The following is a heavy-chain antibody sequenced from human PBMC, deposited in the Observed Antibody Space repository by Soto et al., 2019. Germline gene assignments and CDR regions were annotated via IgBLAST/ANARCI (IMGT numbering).Heavy chain of an antibody. CDR3: ATGGSSSWYTFDS. D-gene: IGHD6-13*01. J-gene: IGHJ4*02. CDR1: GFTFSNYG. Sequence: QVHLVESGGGVVQPGMSLRLSCAASGFTFSNYGMHWVRQAPGKGLEWVALIWYDGSSKNFADSVKGRFLISRDNFLNTLYLQMNSLRVEDTAVYYCATGGSSSWYTFDSWGQGTLVTVSS. CDR2: IWYDGSSK. V-gene: IGHV3-33*01.